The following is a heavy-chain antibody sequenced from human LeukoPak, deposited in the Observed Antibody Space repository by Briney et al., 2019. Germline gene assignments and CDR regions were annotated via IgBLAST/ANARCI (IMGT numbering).Heavy chain of an antibody. J-gene: IGHJ4*02. D-gene: IGHD6-13*01. Sequence: GGSLRLSCAASGFTFSDYYMSWIRQAPGKGLEWVSSISSSRSYIYYADSVKGRFTISGDNAKNSLYLQMNSLRAEDTAVYYCARFIAAPYYFDYWGRGTLVTVSS. V-gene: IGHV3-11*06. CDR1: GFTFSDYY. CDR2: ISSSRSYI. CDR3: ARFIAAPYYFDY.